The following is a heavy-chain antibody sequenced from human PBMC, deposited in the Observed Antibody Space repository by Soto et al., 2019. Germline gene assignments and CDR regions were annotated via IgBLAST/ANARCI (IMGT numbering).Heavy chain of an antibody. V-gene: IGHV3-11*06. Sequence: GGSLRLSCAASGFTFSDYYMSWVRQAPGRGLEWISYSSNSGTFARYTTSVKGRFSISRDNANNSLYLEMNSLRVEDTAVYYCARSGDNFNVLDYWGQGTPVTVSS. CDR3: ARSGDNFNVLDY. D-gene: IGHD1-1*01. CDR1: GFTFSDYY. J-gene: IGHJ4*02. CDR2: SSNSGTFA.